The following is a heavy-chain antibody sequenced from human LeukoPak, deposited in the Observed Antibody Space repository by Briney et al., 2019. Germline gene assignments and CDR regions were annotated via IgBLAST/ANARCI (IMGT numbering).Heavy chain of an antibody. CDR3: ARDMDIVVVPAAIRGWFDP. CDR1: GYTFTGYY. Sequence: ASVKVSCKASGYTFTGYYMHWVRQAPGQGLEWMGWINPNSGGTNYAQKFQGRVTMTRDTSISTAYMELSRLRSGDTAVYYCARDMDIVVVPAAIRGWFDPWGQGTLVTASS. V-gene: IGHV1-2*02. CDR2: INPNSGGT. D-gene: IGHD2-2*02. J-gene: IGHJ5*02.